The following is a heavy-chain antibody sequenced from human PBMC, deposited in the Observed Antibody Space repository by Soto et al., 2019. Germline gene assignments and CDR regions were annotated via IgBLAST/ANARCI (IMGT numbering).Heavy chain of an antibody. CDR3: AVDTAMVNALDY. CDR1: GFTFSSYA. D-gene: IGHD5-18*01. J-gene: IGHJ4*02. V-gene: IGHV3-30-3*01. CDR2: ISYDGSNK. Sequence: GGSLRLSCAASGFTFSSYAMHWVRQAPGKGLEWVAVISYDGSNKYYADSVKGRFTISRDNSKNTLYLQMNSLRAEDTAVYYCAVDTAMVNALDYWGQGT.